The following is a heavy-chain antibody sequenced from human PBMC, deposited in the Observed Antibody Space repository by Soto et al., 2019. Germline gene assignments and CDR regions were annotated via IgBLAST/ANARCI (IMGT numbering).Heavy chain of an antibody. Sequence: SETLSVTCTVAGGSISGYYLSWIRQPPGKGLEWIGYVYNSGSTNYNPSLKSRVTISVDTSKNQFSLKMNFVTAADTAVYYCAKYDWNNWFDPWGHGALVTVSS. CDR1: GGSISGYY. V-gene: IGHV4-59*01. D-gene: IGHD1-20*01. J-gene: IGHJ5*02. CDR3: AKYDWNNWFDP. CDR2: VYNSGST.